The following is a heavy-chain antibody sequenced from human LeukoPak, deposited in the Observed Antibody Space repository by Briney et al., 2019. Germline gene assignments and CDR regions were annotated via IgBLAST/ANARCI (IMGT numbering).Heavy chain of an antibody. Sequence: GGSLRLSCAASGFNFSSYWMSWVRQAPGKGLEWVDNIKQDGSEKYSVDSVKGRFTISRDNAKNSLYLQMNSLRAEDTAVYYCAKADYASGTYGAFDYWGQGTLVTVSS. CDR2: IKQDGSEK. CDR3: AKADYASGTYGAFDY. V-gene: IGHV3-7*03. CDR1: GFNFSSYW. D-gene: IGHD3-10*01. J-gene: IGHJ4*02.